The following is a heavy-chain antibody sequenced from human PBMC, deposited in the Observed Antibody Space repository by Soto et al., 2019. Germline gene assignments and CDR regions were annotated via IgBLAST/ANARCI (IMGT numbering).Heavy chain of an antibody. Sequence: VSVKVSCKSSGYTFTSYDINWVRHATGKGLEWMGWMNPNSGNTGYAQKFQGRVTMTRNTSISTAYMELSSLRSEDTAVYYCARGWQGLRYYYYGMDVWGQGTTVTVSS. CDR3: ARGWQGLRYYYYGMDV. CDR1: GYTFTSYD. V-gene: IGHV1-8*01. CDR2: MNPNSGNT. D-gene: IGHD3-16*01. J-gene: IGHJ6*02.